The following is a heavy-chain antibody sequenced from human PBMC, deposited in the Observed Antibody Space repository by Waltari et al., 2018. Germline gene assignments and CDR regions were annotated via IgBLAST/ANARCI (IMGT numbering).Heavy chain of an antibody. CDR2: INNGGVDK. CDR1: GFSFTAYA. J-gene: IGHJ4*02. CDR3: AKEIGALGTPVFDY. Sequence: EVQLLESGGGVAQPGGSRTLSCAASGFSFTAYAMSWVRQTPDRGLEWVSGINNGGVDKYYTDSMKGRFTISRDNSRNTLYLQMSSLRAEDTAVYYCAKEIGALGTPVFDYWGQGTLVSVSS. D-gene: IGHD6-13*01. V-gene: IGHV3-23*01.